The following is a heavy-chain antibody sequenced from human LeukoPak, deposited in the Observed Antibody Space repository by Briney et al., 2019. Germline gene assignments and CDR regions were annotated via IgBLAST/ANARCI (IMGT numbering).Heavy chain of an antibody. D-gene: IGHD6-13*01. J-gene: IGHJ4*02. V-gene: IGHV3-33*01. CDR3: ARDGLAAAGTRFDY. Sequence: GGSLRLSCAASGFTFSSYGMHWVRQAPGKGLEWVAFIWYDGTNKYYADSVKGRFTFSRDNSKNTLYLQMNSLRAEDTAVYYCARDGLAAAGTRFDYWGQGTLVTVSS. CDR2: IWYDGTNK. CDR1: GFTFSSYG.